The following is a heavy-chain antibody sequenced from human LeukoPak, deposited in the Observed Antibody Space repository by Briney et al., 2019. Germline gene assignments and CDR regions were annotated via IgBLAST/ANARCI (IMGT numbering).Heavy chain of an antibody. CDR3: ARSLTVRGVIPPLRY. D-gene: IGHD3-10*01. J-gene: IGHJ4*02. Sequence: GASVKVSCKASGYTFTSYDINWVRQATGQGREWMGWMNPNSGNTGYAQKFQGRVTMTRNTSISTAYMELSSLRSEDTAVDYCARSLTVRGVIPPLRYWGQGTLVTVSS. CDR1: GYTFTSYD. V-gene: IGHV1-8*01. CDR2: MNPNSGNT.